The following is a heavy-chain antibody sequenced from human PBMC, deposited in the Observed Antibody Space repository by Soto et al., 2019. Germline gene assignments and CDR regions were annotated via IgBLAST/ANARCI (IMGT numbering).Heavy chain of an antibody. Sequence: EASVKVSCKASGSTFSSYAISWVRQAPGQGLEWKGGIIPIFGTANYAQKFQGRVTITADESTSTAYMELSSLRSEDTAVYYCSRSIKEDTAMVYYYYGMDVWGQGTTVTVSS. CDR2: IIPIFGTA. D-gene: IGHD5-18*01. CDR3: SRSIKEDTAMVYYYYGMDV. V-gene: IGHV1-69*13. J-gene: IGHJ6*02. CDR1: GSTFSSYA.